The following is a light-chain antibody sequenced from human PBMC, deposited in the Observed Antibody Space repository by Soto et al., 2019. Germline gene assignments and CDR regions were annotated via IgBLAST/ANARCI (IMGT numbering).Light chain of an antibody. Sequence: DIQMTQSPPTLSASVGDRVTITCRASPSISSWLAWYQQRPGKAPNLLIYDVSSLESGVPSRFSGSGSWTEFTLSISSLHPDDFATYYCHQYTNDPWTFGQGNQVEIK. J-gene: IGKJ1*01. CDR3: HQYTNDPWT. V-gene: IGKV1-5*01. CDR2: DVS. CDR1: PSISSW.